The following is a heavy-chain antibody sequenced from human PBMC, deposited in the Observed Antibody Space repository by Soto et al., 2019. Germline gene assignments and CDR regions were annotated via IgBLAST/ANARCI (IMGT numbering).Heavy chain of an antibody. D-gene: IGHD3-10*01. CDR3: AKDRLWFGELSNAFDI. CDR2: ISGSGGST. V-gene: IGHV3-23*01. CDR1: GFTFSSYA. Sequence: EVQLLASGGGLVQPGESLRLSCAASGFTFSSYAMSWVRQAPGKGLEWVSAISGSGGSTYYADSVKGRFTISRDNSKNTLYLQRNSLRAEDTAVYYCAKDRLWFGELSNAFDIWGQGTMVTFSS. J-gene: IGHJ3*02.